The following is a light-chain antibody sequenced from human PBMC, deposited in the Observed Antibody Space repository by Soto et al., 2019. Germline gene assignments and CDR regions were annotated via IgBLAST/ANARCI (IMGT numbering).Light chain of an antibody. V-gene: IGKV3-15*01. CDR2: GAS. Sequence: EIVMTQSPATLSVSPGESATLSCRASQSVSSNLAWYQQKPGQAPRLLISGASTRATAIPARFSGSGSGTEFTLTISSLHYEDFAHYYCQQYNIWPRTFGQGTKVEIK. J-gene: IGKJ1*01. CDR3: QQYNIWPRT. CDR1: QSVSSN.